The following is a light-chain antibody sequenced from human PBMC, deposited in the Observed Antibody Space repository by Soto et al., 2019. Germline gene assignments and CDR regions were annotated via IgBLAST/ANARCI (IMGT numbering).Light chain of an antibody. J-gene: IGKJ3*01. CDR2: DAS. Sequence: DIQMTQSPSSLSASVGDRVTITCQASQDISNFLNWYQQKPGTAPKLLIYDASNLEGGVPSRFSGSGSGTDFIFIINSLQPEDIATYYCQQYENLPITFGPGTKVDVK. V-gene: IGKV1-33*01. CDR1: QDISNF. CDR3: QQYENLPIT.